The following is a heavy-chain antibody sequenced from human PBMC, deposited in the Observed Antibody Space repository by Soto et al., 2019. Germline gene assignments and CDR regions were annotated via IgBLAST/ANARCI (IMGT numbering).Heavy chain of an antibody. J-gene: IGHJ4*02. V-gene: IGHV4-59*01. CDR2: IYYTGDT. Sequence: PSETLSLTCTVSGGSISSYYWSWIRQPPGKGLEWIGYIYYTGDTNYNPSLKSRVTISVDASKNHFSLNLSSVTAADTAVYYCARELRFIDYWGQGALVTVSS. D-gene: IGHD3-16*02. CDR1: GGSISSYY. CDR3: ARELRFIDY.